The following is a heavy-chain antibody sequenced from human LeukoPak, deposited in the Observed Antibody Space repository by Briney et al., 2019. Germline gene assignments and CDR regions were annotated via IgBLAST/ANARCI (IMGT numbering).Heavy chain of an antibody. V-gene: IGHV4-30-2*01. Sequence: SETLSLTCTVSGGSVSGASVGRGAHFWNWIRQAPGKGLEWIGYIYQSGSTYFNPSLKSRVSISIDTSKNQFSLKLSSVTAADTAVYYCARQSKFWGYSGYDLLNWGQGTLVTVSS. J-gene: IGHJ4*02. CDR3: ARQSKFWGYSGYDLLN. CDR2: IYQSGST. CDR1: GASVGRGAHF. D-gene: IGHD5-12*01.